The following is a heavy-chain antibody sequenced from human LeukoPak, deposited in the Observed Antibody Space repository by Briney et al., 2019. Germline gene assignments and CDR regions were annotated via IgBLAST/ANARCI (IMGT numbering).Heavy chain of an antibody. Sequence: PSETLSLTCTVSGGSISSSSYYWGWIRQPPGKGLEWIGEINHSGSTNYNPSLKSRVTISVDTSKNQFSLKLGSVTAADTAVYYCARVVKRLVIIKGYYFDYWGQGTLVTVSS. J-gene: IGHJ4*02. CDR2: INHSGST. CDR1: GGSISSSSYY. V-gene: IGHV4-39*07. D-gene: IGHD3-9*01. CDR3: ARVVKRLVIIKGYYFDY.